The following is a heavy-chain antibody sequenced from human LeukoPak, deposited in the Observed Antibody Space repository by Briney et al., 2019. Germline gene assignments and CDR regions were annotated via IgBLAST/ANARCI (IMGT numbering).Heavy chain of an antibody. D-gene: IGHD1-26*01. CDR3: ASPVGATTVRAFDI. V-gene: IGHV3-72*01. CDR2: TRNEANIYTT. CDR1: GFTFSSYS. Sequence: GGSLRLSCAASGFTFSSYSMDWVRQAPGKGLEWVGRTRNEANIYTTKYAASVKGRFTISRDDSKNSLYLQMNSLKTEDTAVYYCASPVGATTVRAFDIWGQGTMVTVSS. J-gene: IGHJ3*02.